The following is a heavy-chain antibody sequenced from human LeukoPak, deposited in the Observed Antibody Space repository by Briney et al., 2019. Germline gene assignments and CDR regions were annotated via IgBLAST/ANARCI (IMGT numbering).Heavy chain of an antibody. V-gene: IGHV4-34*01. Sequence: SETLSLTCAVYGGPFSGYFWSWIRQSPGKGLEWIGDIHHSGSTNSNPSLKSRLTMSIDTSKNQFSLKLNSVTAADTAIYYCARRLNPANIAARQRAFDFWGQGTLVTVSS. J-gene: IGHJ3*01. CDR2: IHHSGST. D-gene: IGHD6-6*01. CDR1: GGPFSGYF. CDR3: ARRLNPANIAARQRAFDF.